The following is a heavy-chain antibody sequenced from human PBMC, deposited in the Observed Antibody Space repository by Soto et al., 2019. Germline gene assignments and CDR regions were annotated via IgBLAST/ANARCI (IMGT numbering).Heavy chain of an antibody. CDR3: ARSRGIGTYPHAFQP. Sequence: QVQLQESGPGLVKPSQTLSLTCTASGGSISSGGYYWRWMRQHPWNGLEWIGYIYYSGSTYYNPSIKSCVTLSVDTSNNLFSLQLSSGTAADRSVYYCARSRGIGTYPHAFQPWGRGTMVTVSS. CDR2: IYYSGST. CDR1: GGSISSGGYY. J-gene: IGHJ1*01. D-gene: IGHD1-26*01. V-gene: IGHV4-31*03.